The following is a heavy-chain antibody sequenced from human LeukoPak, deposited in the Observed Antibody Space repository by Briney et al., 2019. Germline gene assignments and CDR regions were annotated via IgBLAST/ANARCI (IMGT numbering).Heavy chain of an antibody. Sequence: PGGSLRLSCAASGFTFSSYAMHWVRQAPGMGLEWVAVISNDGNDKYYADSVKGRFTISRDNSKNTLYLQMNSLRAEDTAIYYCTRDPKYYSNYGGSDFWGQGTLVTVSS. CDR3: TRDPKYYSNYGGSDF. V-gene: IGHV3-30*04. CDR1: GFTFSSYA. CDR2: ISNDGNDK. J-gene: IGHJ4*02. D-gene: IGHD4-11*01.